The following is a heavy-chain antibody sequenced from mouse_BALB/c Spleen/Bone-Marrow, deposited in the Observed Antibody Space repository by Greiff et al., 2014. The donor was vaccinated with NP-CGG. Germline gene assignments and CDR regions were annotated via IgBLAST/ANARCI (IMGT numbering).Heavy chain of an antibody. Sequence: VQLKESGAELVKPGASVKLSCTASGFNIKDTYMHWVKQRPEQGLEWIGRIDPANGNTKYDPKFQGKATITADTSSNTAYLQLSSXTSEDTAVYYCARWEYYAMDYWGQGTSVTVSS. CDR2: IDPANGNT. V-gene: IGHV14-3*02. CDR1: GFNIKDTY. D-gene: IGHD4-1*01. J-gene: IGHJ4*01. CDR3: ARWEYYAMDY.